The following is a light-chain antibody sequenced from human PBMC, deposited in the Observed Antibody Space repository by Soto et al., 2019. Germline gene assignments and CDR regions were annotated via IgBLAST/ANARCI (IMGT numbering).Light chain of an antibody. CDR3: QQRSNWPPYT. Sequence: EIVLTQCPATVSLSPGERATLSCRASQSVSSYLAWYQQKPGQAPRLLIYDASNWATGIPARFSGSGSGTDFTLTISSLEPEDFAVYYCQQRSNWPPYTFGQGTKLEIK. J-gene: IGKJ2*01. CDR2: DAS. CDR1: QSVSSY. V-gene: IGKV3-11*01.